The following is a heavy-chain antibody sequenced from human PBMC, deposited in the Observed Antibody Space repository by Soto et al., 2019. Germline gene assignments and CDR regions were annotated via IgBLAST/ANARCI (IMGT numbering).Heavy chain of an antibody. Sequence: GESLKISCKGSGYSFTSYWIGWVRQMPGKGLEWMGIISPGDSATRYRPSLQGQVTISADKSISTAYLQWSSLKASDTAMYYCASPIAAAGRDVPSKWDYYYYYGMDVWGQGTTVTVSS. J-gene: IGHJ6*02. V-gene: IGHV5-51*01. CDR1: GYSFTSYW. CDR2: ISPGDSAT. D-gene: IGHD6-13*01. CDR3: ASPIAAAGRDVPSKWDYYYYYGMDV.